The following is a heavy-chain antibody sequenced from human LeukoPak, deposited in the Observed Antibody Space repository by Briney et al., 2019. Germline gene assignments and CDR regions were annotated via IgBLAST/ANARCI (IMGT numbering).Heavy chain of an antibody. CDR1: GGSFSGYY. CDR3: ARSDYGGDPTYDAFDI. V-gene: IGHV4-59*10. D-gene: IGHD2-21*02. J-gene: IGHJ3*02. Sequence: SETLSLTCAVYGGSFSGYYWGWIRQPAEKGLEWIGRLHTTGSTNYNPSLKSRVTMSLDTSKKQFSLRLTSVTAADTAVYYCARSDYGGDPTYDAFDIWGQGTMVTVSS. CDR2: LHTTGST.